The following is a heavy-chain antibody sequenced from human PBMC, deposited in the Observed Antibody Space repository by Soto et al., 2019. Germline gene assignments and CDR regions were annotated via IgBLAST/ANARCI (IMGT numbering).Heavy chain of an antibody. CDR2: VTVSGSST. CDR1: GFTFTNYA. Sequence: EVQLLESGGGLVQPGGSLRLSCAASGFTFTNYAMSWVRQAPGKGLEWVSTVTVSGSSTTYADSVKGRFTISRDNSKNTLSLQMNSLRAEDTAVYYCAKIGNWFDPWGQGTLVTVSS. D-gene: IGHD3-16*01. V-gene: IGHV3-23*01. CDR3: AKIGNWFDP. J-gene: IGHJ5*02.